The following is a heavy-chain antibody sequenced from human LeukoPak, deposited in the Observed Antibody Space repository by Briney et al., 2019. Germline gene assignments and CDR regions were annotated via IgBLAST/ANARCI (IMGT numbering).Heavy chain of an antibody. D-gene: IGHD5-18*01. J-gene: IGHJ4*02. CDR2: ISYDGSNK. V-gene: IGHV3-30*18. Sequence: GGSLRLSCAASGFTFSSYGMHWVRQAPGKGLEWVTGISYDGSNKYYADSVKGRFTISRDNSKNTLYLQMNSLRAEDTAVYYCAKEHGYSYGYSWDYWGQGTLVTVSS. CDR1: GFTFSSYG. CDR3: AKEHGYSYGYSWDY.